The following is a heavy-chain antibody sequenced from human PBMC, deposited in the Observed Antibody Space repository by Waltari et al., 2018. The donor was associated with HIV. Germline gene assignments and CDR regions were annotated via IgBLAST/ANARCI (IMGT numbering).Heavy chain of an antibody. J-gene: IGHJ4*02. Sequence: GGDLVQPGGSLRLSCAASGFNFRSYWMHWIRQIPGKGLVWVSHISTDGSDTSYMESVKGRFTISRDNAKNTLYLQMNSLRVEDTAIYYCTRDLSTYGHEFDYWGQGTLVTVAS. CDR3: TRDLSTYGHEFDY. CDR2: ISTDGSDT. D-gene: IGHD3-16*01. CDR1: GFNFRSYW. V-gene: IGHV3-74*01.